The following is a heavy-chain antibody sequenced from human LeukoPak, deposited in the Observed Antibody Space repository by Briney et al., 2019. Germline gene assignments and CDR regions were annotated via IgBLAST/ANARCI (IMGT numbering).Heavy chain of an antibody. D-gene: IGHD3-3*01. V-gene: IGHV1-2*02. CDR2: INPNSGGT. Sequence: ASVKVSCKASGYTFTGYYMNWVRQAPGQGLEWMGWINPNSGGTNYAQKFQGRVTMTRDTSISTAYMELSSLRSDDTAVYYCARGPRVTIFGVVLDLKNNWFDPWGQGTLVTVSS. CDR3: ARGPRVTIFGVVLDLKNNWFDP. CDR1: GYTFTGYY. J-gene: IGHJ5*02.